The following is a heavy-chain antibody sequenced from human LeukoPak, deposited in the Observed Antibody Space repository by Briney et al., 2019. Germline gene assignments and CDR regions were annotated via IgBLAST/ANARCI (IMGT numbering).Heavy chain of an antibody. CDR1: GGSFSGYC. D-gene: IGHD3-10*01. V-gene: IGHV4-34*01. CDR2: INHSGST. CDR3: ARGRVRGVIPDV. J-gene: IGHJ6*04. Sequence: SETLSLTCAVYGGSFSGYCWSWIRQPPGKGLEWIGEINHSGSTNYNPSLKSRVTISVDTSKNQFSLKLSSVTAADTAVYYCARGRVRGVIPDVWGKGTTVTVSS.